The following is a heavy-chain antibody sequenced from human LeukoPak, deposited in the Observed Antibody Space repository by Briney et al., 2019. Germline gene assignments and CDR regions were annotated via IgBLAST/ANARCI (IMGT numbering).Heavy chain of an antibody. Sequence: SETLSLTCAVYGGSFSGYYWSWIRQPPGKGLEWIGEINHSGSTNYNPSLKSRVTISVDTSKNQFSLKLSSVPAADTAVYYCAGTYYYDSSGYYYLDYWGQGTLVTVSS. CDR2: INHSGST. J-gene: IGHJ4*02. V-gene: IGHV4-34*01. CDR3: AGTYYYDSSGYYYLDY. CDR1: GGSFSGYY. D-gene: IGHD3-22*01.